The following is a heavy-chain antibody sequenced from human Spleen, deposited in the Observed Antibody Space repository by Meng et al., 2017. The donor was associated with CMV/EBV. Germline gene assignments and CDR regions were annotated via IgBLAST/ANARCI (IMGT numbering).Heavy chain of an antibody. D-gene: IGHD1-26*01. CDR3: ARHSVCTSCYSGNWFDP. CDR1: ISRSSYY. J-gene: IGHJ5*02. Sequence: ISRSSYYWGWIRQPPGKGLEWIGSIYYSGGTYYNPSLKSRVTISVDTSKNQFSLKLSSVTAADTAVYYCARHSVCTSCYSGNWFDPWGQGTLVTVSS. V-gene: IGHV4-39*01. CDR2: IYYSGGT.